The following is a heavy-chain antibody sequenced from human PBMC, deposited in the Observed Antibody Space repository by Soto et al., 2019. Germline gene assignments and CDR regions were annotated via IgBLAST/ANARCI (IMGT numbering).Heavy chain of an antibody. Sequence: GGSLRLSCAASGFTFDDYAMHWVRQAPGKGLERVSGISWNSGSIGYADSVKGRFTISRDNAKNSLYLQMNSLRAEDTALYYCTKDQGITVVPACGDVWGQGTTVTVSS. CDR3: TKDQGITVVPACGDV. D-gene: IGHD2-2*01. J-gene: IGHJ6*02. CDR2: ISWNSGSI. CDR1: GFTFDDYA. V-gene: IGHV3-9*01.